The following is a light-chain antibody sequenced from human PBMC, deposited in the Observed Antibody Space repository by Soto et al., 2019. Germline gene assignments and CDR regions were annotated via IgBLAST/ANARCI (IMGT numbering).Light chain of an antibody. Sequence: DIQMTQSPSTLSGSVGDRVTITCRASQTISSWLAWYQQKPGKAPKLLIYKASTLKSGVPSRFSCSGSGTEFTLTLSSLQPDDFATYYCQHYNSYSEAFGQGTKVELK. CDR1: QTISSW. CDR2: KAS. V-gene: IGKV1-5*03. CDR3: QHYNSYSEA. J-gene: IGKJ1*01.